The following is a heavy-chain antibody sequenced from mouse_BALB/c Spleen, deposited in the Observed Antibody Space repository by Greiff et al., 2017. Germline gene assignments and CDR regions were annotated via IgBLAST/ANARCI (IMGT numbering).Heavy chain of an antibody. D-gene: IGHD3-3*01. J-gene: IGHJ2*01. CDR2: ILPGSGST. V-gene: IGHV1-9*01. CDR1: GYTFSSYW. CDR3: ARRGDVRYFDY. Sequence: VQLQQSGAELMKPGASVKISCKATGYTFSSYWIEWVKQRPGHGLEWIGEILPGSGSTNYNEKFKGKATFTADTSSNTAYMQLSSLTSEDSAVYYCARRGDVRYFDYWGQGTTLTVSS.